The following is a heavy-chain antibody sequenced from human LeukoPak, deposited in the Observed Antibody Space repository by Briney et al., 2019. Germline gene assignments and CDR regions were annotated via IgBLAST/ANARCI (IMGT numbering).Heavy chain of an antibody. CDR1: GYTFTGYH. CDR3: ASGREYSGSGSHDDAFDV. V-gene: IGHV1-2*02. D-gene: IGHD3-10*01. J-gene: IGHJ3*01. CDR2: INPNSGGT. Sequence: ASVKVSCKASGYTFTGYHMHWVRQAPEHGLEWMGWINPNSGGTNYAQKFQGRVTTTRDTSISTAYMELSRLGSDDTAVYYCASGREYSGSGSHDDAFDVWGQGTMVTVSS.